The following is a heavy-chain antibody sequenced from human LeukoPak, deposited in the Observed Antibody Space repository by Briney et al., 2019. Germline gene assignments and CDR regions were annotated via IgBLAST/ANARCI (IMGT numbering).Heavy chain of an antibody. D-gene: IGHD3-22*01. CDR3: ARDYYDTTNYYYHDAFDI. Sequence: ASVKVSCKASGYTFTSYGISWVRQAPGQGLEWMGWISAYNGNTNYAQKLQGRVTMTTDTSTSTAYMELRSLRSDDTAVYYCARDYYDTTNYYYHDAFDIWGQGTMVTVSS. CDR1: GYTFTSYG. V-gene: IGHV1-18*01. CDR2: ISAYNGNT. J-gene: IGHJ3*02.